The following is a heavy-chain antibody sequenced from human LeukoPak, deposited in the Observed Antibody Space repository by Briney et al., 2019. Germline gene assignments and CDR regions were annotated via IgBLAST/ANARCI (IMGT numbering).Heavy chain of an antibody. D-gene: IGHD3-10*01. Sequence: PGGSLRLSCAASGFTFSNYEMNWVRQAPGKGLEWVAFIRPDGSNKYYPDSVKGRFTISRDNSKNTLYLQMNSLRAEDTAAYYCAKDNSKTHYYGSGSHNTGRGLFDNWGQGTLVTVSS. CDR3: AKDNSKTHYYGSGSHNTGRGLFDN. J-gene: IGHJ4*02. CDR1: GFTFSNYE. CDR2: IRPDGSNK. V-gene: IGHV3-30*02.